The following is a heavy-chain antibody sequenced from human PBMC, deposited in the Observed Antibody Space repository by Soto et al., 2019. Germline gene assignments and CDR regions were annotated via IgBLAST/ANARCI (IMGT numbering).Heavy chain of an antibody. D-gene: IGHD3-22*01. CDR3: ARGRTVRNYADDSSDYFYLFDY. J-gene: IGHJ4*02. CDR1: GDSISTFY. Sequence: PSETLSLTCTVSGDSISTFYWGWMRQSPGKELEWIGYVYYTGSTNYNPSLKSRVTISVDRSKNQFSLKLTSANAADTAVYYCARGRTVRNYADDSSDYFYLFDYWRQRTQVTVSS. CDR2: VYYTGST. V-gene: IGHV4-59*01.